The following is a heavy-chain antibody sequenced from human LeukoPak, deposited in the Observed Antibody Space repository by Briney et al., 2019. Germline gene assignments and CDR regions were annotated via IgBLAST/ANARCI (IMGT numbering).Heavy chain of an antibody. CDR1: GGPISSYY. Sequence: KPSETLSLTCTVSGGPISSYYWSWIRQPPGKGLEWIGYIYYSGNTNYNPSLKSRVTISVDTSKNQFSLKLSSVTAADTAVYYCAREGGTTVTRGYHWFDPWGQGTLVTVSS. J-gene: IGHJ5*02. D-gene: IGHD4-17*01. V-gene: IGHV4-59*12. CDR3: AREGGTTVTRGYHWFDP. CDR2: IYYSGNT.